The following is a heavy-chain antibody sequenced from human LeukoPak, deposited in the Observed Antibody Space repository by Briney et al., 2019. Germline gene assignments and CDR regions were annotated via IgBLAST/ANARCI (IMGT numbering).Heavy chain of an antibody. CDR2: IYYSGST. CDR1: GCSISSGDYY. Sequence: PSQTLSLTCTVSGCSISSGDYYWSWIRQPPGKGLEWIGYIYYSGSTYYNPSLKSRVTLSVDTSKNQVSLKLSSVTAADTAVYYCARDLGIAATTVYWGQGTLVTVSS. D-gene: IGHD6-13*01. J-gene: IGHJ4*02. CDR3: ARDLGIAATTVY. V-gene: IGHV4-30-4*01.